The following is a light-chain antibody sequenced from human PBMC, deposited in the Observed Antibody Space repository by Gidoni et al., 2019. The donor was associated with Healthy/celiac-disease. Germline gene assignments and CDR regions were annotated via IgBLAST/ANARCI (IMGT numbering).Light chain of an antibody. V-gene: IGLV3-1*01. J-gene: IGLJ1*01. CDR3: QAWDSSTGGV. CDR1: KLGDKY. Sequence: SYELTQPPSVSVSPGQTASITCSGDKLGDKYACWYQQKPGQSPVLVIYQASKRPSGIPARFSGSNSGNTATLTISGTQAMDEADYYCQAWDSSTGGVFGTGTKVTVL. CDR2: QAS.